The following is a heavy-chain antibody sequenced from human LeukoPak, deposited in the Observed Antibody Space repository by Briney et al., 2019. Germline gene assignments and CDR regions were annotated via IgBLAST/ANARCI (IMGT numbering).Heavy chain of an antibody. J-gene: IGHJ4*02. V-gene: IGHV3-33*01. CDR3: ARDPRGGTLDY. Sequence: GGSLRLSCAASGFTFSSYGMHWVRQAPGKGLEWVAVIWYDGSNKYYADSVKGRFTISRDNSKNTLYLQMNSLRAEDTAVYYCARDPRGGTLDYWGQGTLVTVSS. CDR2: IWYDGSNK. CDR1: GFTFSSYG. D-gene: IGHD3-10*01.